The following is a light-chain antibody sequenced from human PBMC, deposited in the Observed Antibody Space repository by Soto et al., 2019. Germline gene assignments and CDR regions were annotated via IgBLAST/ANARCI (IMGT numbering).Light chain of an antibody. Sequence: DIPMTQSPSTLSASVGDRVTITCRASQSISVYLAWYQQRPREAPKLLIYGGSSLESGVPSRFSGSGSGTEFTLTISSLQPTDFATYYCHQYGTSSPTFGQGTKLEI. V-gene: IGKV1-5*01. J-gene: IGKJ2*01. CDR2: GGS. CDR1: QSISVY. CDR3: HQYGTSSPT.